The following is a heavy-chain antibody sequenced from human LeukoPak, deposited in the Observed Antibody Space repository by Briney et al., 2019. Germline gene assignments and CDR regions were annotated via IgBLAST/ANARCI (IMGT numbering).Heavy chain of an antibody. V-gene: IGHV4-61*02. J-gene: IGHJ5*02. CDR3: ARDGLGYCSSTSCYNPNT. D-gene: IGHD2-2*02. CDR2: IYTSGST. CDR1: GGSISSGSYY. Sequence: SETLSLTCTVSGGSISSGSYYWSWIRQPAGKGLEWIGRIYTSGSTNYNPSLKSRVTISVDTSKNQFSLKLSSVTAADPAVYYCARDGLGYCSSTSCYNPNTWGQGTLVTVSS.